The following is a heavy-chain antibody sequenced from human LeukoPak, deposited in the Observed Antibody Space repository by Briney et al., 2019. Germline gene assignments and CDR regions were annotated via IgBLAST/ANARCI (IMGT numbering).Heavy chain of an antibody. Sequence: SGGSLRLSCAASGFTVSSNYMSWVRQAPGKGLEWVSVIYSGGSTYYADSVKGRFTISRDNSKNTLYLQMNSLRAEDTAVYYCARDILRLGELSFDYWAREPWSPSPQ. D-gene: IGHD3-16*02. CDR1: GFTVSSNY. CDR3: ARDILRLGELSFDY. J-gene: IGHJ4*02. CDR2: IYSGGST. V-gene: IGHV3-66*02.